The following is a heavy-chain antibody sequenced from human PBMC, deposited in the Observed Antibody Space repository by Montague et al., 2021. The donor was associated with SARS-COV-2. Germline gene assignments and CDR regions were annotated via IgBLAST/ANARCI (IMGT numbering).Heavy chain of an antibody. J-gene: IGHJ6*02. D-gene: IGHD6-25*01. Sequence: SETLSLTCTVSGGSISSYYWSWIRQSPGKGLEWIGYIYYSGSTNYNPSLKSRVTISVDTSKNQFSLKLSSVTAADTAVYYCAGGIAAHGFYYYGMDVWGQGTTVTVSS. CDR2: IYYSGST. CDR1: GGSISSYY. V-gene: IGHV4-59*01. CDR3: AGGIAAHGFYYYGMDV.